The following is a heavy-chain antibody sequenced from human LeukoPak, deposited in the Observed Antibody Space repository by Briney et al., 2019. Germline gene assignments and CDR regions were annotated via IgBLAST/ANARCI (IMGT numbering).Heavy chain of an antibody. D-gene: IGHD6-13*01. Sequence: GGSLRLSCAASGFTFSSYSMNWVRQAPGKGLEWVSSISSGSSYIYYADSVKGRFTIPRDNAKNSLYLQMNSLRAEDTAVYYCARVSSSSWFVDYWGQGTLVTVSS. CDR3: ARVSSSSWFVDY. V-gene: IGHV3-21*01. CDR2: ISSGSSYI. J-gene: IGHJ4*02. CDR1: GFTFSSYS.